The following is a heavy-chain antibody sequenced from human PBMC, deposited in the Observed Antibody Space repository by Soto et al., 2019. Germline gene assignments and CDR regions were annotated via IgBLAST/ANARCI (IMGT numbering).Heavy chain of an antibody. V-gene: IGHV4-59*01. CDR2: IYYSGST. J-gene: IGHJ6*02. CDR3: AREEGIMTAGMDV. CDR1: GGSISSYY. D-gene: IGHD2-21*02. Sequence: SETLSLTCAVSGGSISSYYWSWIRQPPGKGLEWIGYIYYSGSTNYNPSLKSRVTISVDTSKNQFSLKLSSVTAADTAVYYCAREEGIMTAGMDVWGQGTTVTVSS.